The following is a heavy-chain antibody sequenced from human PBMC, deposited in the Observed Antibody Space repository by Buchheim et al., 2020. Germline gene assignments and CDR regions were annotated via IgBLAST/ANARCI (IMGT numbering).Heavy chain of an antibody. J-gene: IGHJ4*02. Sequence: EVQLVESGGGLVQPGGSLRLSCAASGFTFSIYWMHWVRQAPGKGLVWVSRLGIDSSDPDYADSVRGRFTISRDNAKSTLFLQMNGLRDEDTAVYYCVRGTSPGGNTGVADYWGQGTL. CDR2: LGIDSSDP. D-gene: IGHD3-16*01. CDR1: GFTFSIYW. CDR3: VRGTSPGGNTGVADY. V-gene: IGHV3-74*01.